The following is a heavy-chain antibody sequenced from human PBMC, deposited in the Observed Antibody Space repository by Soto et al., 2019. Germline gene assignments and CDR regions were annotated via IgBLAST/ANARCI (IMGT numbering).Heavy chain of an antibody. CDR1: GGSISSGGYY. CDR3: ARDLIAAAGIFDY. CDR2: IYYSGST. Sequence: PSETLSLTCTVSGGSISSGGYYWSWIRQHPGKGLEWIGHIYYSGSTYYNPSLKSRLTISVDTSKNQFSLKLSSVTAADTAVYYCARDLIAAAGIFDYWGQGTLVTVSS. D-gene: IGHD6-13*01. J-gene: IGHJ4*02. V-gene: IGHV4-31*03.